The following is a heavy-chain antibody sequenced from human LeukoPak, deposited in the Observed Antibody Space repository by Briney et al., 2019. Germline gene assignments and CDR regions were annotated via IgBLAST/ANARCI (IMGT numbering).Heavy chain of an antibody. CDR3: AKAAAGHY. V-gene: IGHV1-2*06. CDR2: INPNNGVT. D-gene: IGHD6-13*01. CDR1: GYSFTGYY. Sequence: ASVKVSCKASGYSFTGYYLHWVRQAPGQGLEWMGRINPNNGVTTYAQKFQGRVTMTRDTSISTAYMELSRLRSDDTAVYYCAKAAAGHYWGQGTLVTVSS. J-gene: IGHJ4*02.